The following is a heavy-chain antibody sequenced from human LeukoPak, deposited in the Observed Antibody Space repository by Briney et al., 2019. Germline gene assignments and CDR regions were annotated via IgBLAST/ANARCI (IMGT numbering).Heavy chain of an antibody. CDR1: EFSFSSHV. V-gene: IGHV3-30-3*01. CDR2: ISDNGSRK. CDR3: ARDYYGSGSHATGMDV. Sequence: GGSLRLSCVASEFSFSSHVIHWVRQAPGQGLEWVAMISDNGSRKYHADSVKGRFSISRDNSKNTLFLQMNSLRVDDTAVYYCARDYYGSGSHATGMDVWGQGTTVTVSS. D-gene: IGHD3-10*01. J-gene: IGHJ6*02.